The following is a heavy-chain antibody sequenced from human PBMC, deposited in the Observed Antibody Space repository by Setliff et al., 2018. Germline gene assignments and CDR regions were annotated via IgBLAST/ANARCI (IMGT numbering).Heavy chain of an antibody. CDR1: GYTFSSYG. CDR2: ISADNGHT. CDR3: RVWLGDLSRDF. J-gene: IGHJ4*02. Sequence: ASVKVSCKTSGYTFSSYGISWVRQAPGQGLQWMGWISADNGHTKNVQEFQGRVTMTTDTTTSTAYMELRSLRSDDTAVYFCRVWLGDLSRDFWGQGTLVTVSS. V-gene: IGHV1-18*01. D-gene: IGHD3-10*01.